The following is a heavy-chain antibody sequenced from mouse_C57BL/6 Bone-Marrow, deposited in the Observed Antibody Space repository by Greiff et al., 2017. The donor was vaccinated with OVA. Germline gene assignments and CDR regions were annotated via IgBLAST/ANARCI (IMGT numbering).Heavy chain of an antibody. J-gene: IGHJ1*03. CDR1: GFSFNTYA. D-gene: IGHD1-1*01. V-gene: IGHV10-1*01. Sequence: EVQLVESGGGLVQPKGSLKLSCAASGFSFNTYAMNWVRQAPGKGLEWVARIRSKSNNYATYYADSVKDRFTISRDDSESMLYLQMNNLKTEDTAMYYCVRCYYYGSSYCGYFDVWGTGTTVTVSS. CDR2: IRSKSNNYAT. CDR3: VRCYYYGSSYCGYFDV.